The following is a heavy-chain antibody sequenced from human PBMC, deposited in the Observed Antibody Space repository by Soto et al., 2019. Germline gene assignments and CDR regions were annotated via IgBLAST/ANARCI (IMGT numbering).Heavy chain of an antibody. CDR3: ARMGPYYGPSDY. Sequence: RASVKVSCKASGYTFTSCAMHWVRQAPGQRLEWMGWINAGNGNTKYSQKFQGRVTITRDTSASTAYMELSSLRSEDTAVYYCARMGPYYGPSDYWGQGTLVTVSS. CDR2: INAGNGNT. D-gene: IGHD3-22*01. V-gene: IGHV1-3*01. CDR1: GYTFTSCA. J-gene: IGHJ4*02.